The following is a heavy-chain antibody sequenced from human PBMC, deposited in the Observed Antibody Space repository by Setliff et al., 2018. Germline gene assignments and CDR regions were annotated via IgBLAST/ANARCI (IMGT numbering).Heavy chain of an antibody. CDR1: GGSINSYY. CDR3: ARFFRPTALPFVAFDI. D-gene: IGHD5-18*01. Sequence: SETLSLTCIVSGGSINSYYWNWIRQPPGKGLEWIGYIYYSGSTNYNPSLKSRVTISVDTSKNQFSLKLSSVTAADTAVYYCARFFRPTALPFVAFDIWGQGTMVTVSS. V-gene: IGHV4-59*01. CDR2: IYYSGST. J-gene: IGHJ3*02.